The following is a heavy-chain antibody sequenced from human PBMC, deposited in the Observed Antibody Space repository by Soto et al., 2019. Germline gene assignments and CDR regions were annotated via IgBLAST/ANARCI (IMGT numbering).Heavy chain of an antibody. CDR1: GGTFTNYV. Sequence: QVQLVQSGAEVRKPGSSVKVSCKISGGTFTNYVISWLRQAPGQGLEWMGGLIPIFGAANLAQKFQGRVTITADESTSTVNMALSSITSEDTAVYYCARGRSSPTFDPWGQGTLVTVSS. V-gene: IGHV1-69*01. D-gene: IGHD6-6*01. CDR3: ARGRSSPTFDP. CDR2: LIPIFGAA. J-gene: IGHJ5*02.